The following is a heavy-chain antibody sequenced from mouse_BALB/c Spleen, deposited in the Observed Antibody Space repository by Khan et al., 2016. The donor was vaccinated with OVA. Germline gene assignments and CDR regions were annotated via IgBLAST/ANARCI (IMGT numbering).Heavy chain of an antibody. J-gene: IGHJ2*01. CDR3: TRGDPGNFEY. CDR2: IYPSDSYT. CDR1: GYTFTNYW. Sequence: VQLKQSGAELVRPGASVKLSCKASGYTFTNYWINWVKQRPGQGLEWIGNIYPSDSYTNYNQKFKDKATLTVDKSSSTAYKQLSSPTSDDSAVYYCTRGDPGNFEYWGQGTTLTVSS. D-gene: IGHD2-13*01. V-gene: IGHV1-69*02.